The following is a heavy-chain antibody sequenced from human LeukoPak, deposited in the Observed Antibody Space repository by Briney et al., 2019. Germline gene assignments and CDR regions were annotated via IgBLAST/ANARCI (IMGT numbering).Heavy chain of an antibody. Sequence: GGSLRLSCTASGFTFGDYAMSWFRQAPGKGLEWVGFIRSKAYGGTTEYAASVKGRFTISRDDSKSIAYLQVNSLKTEDTAVYYCTRSGDSSGYYYNYWGQGTLVTVSS. D-gene: IGHD3-22*01. CDR3: TRSGDSSGYYYNY. J-gene: IGHJ4*02. CDR2: IRSKAYGGTT. V-gene: IGHV3-49*03. CDR1: GFTFGDYA.